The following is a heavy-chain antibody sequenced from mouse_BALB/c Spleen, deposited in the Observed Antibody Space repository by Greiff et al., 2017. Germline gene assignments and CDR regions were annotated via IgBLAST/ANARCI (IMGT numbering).Heavy chain of an antibody. Sequence: EVQRVESGGDLVKPGGSLKLSCAASGFTFSSYGMSWVRQTPDKRLEWVATISSGGSYTYYPDSVKGRFTISRDNAKNTLYLQMSSLKSEDTAMYYCARSYYRYDDGTFYAMDYWGQGTSVTVSS. CDR1: GFTFSSYG. CDR3: ARSYYRYDDGTFYAMDY. D-gene: IGHD2-14*01. J-gene: IGHJ4*01. V-gene: IGHV5-6*01. CDR2: ISSGGSYT.